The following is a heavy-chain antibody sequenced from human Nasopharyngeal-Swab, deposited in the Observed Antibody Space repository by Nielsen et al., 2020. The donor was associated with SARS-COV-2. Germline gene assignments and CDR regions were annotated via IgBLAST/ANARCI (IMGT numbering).Heavy chain of an antibody. CDR2: IYPIVGAT. V-gene: IGHV1-46*01. CDR3: ARDAIVATISDALDF. J-gene: IGHJ3*01. CDR1: RYTYTRYY. D-gene: IGHD5-12*01. Sequence: ASVKVSRKASRYTYTRYYIHWVRQAPGQGLEWMGLIYPIVGATSHAQRFQDRVTMPGDTSTTTVYMELSSLTSDDTAVYYCARDAIVATISDALDFWGQGTMVTVSS.